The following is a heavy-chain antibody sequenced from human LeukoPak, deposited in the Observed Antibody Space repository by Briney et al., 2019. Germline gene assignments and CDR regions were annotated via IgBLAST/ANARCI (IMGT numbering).Heavy chain of an antibody. D-gene: IGHD5-12*01. CDR3: ARCVAPDAFDI. Sequence: SETLSLTCTVSGGSLSSYYWSWIRQPPGKGLEWIGYIYYSGSTDYNPSLKSRVTISVDTSKNQFSLKLSSVTAADTAVYYCARCVAPDAFDIWGQGTMVTVSS. CDR1: GGSLSSYY. V-gene: IGHV4-59*01. CDR2: IYYSGST. J-gene: IGHJ3*02.